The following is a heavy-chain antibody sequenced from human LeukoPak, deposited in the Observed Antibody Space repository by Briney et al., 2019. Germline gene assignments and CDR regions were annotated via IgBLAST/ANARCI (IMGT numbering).Heavy chain of an antibody. CDR1: GFTFSDYY. V-gene: IGHV3-11*05. J-gene: IGHJ5*02. CDR3: ARDWYCSSSICYTDRNSFDP. D-gene: IGHD2-2*02. Sequence: PGGALRLSCAASGFTFSDYYMGWIRQAPGKGLEWVSYISTTSSYTDYADSVRGRFTISRDNAKNLLYLQMNSLRPEDTAVYYCARDWYCSSSICYTDRNSFDPWGQGTLVTVSS. CDR2: ISTTSSYT.